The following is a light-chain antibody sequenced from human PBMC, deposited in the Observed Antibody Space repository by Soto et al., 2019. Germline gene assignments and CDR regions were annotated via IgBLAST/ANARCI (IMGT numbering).Light chain of an antibody. V-gene: IGKV1-39*01. CDR1: QSISSY. CDR2: AAS. Sequence: DIQTTQSPSSLSASVGDRVTITCRASQSISSYLNWYQQKPGKAPKLLIYAASSLQSGVPSRFSGSGSGTDFTLTISSLQSEDFATYYCQQSYSTPPFTFGPGTKVDIK. J-gene: IGKJ3*01. CDR3: QQSYSTPPFT.